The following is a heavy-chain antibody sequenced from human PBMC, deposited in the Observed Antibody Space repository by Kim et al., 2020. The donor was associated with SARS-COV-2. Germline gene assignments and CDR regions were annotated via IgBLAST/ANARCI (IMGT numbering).Heavy chain of an antibody. CDR1: GFTFSSYG. J-gene: IGHJ4*02. CDR2: ISYDGSNK. Sequence: GGSLRLSCAASGFTFSSYGMHWVRQAPGTGLEWVAVISYDGSNKYYADSVKGRFTISRDNSKNTLYLQMNSLRAEDTAVYYCAKEHYDSSGYYGLWGQGT. V-gene: IGHV3-30*18. CDR3: AKEHYDSSGYYGL. D-gene: IGHD3-22*01.